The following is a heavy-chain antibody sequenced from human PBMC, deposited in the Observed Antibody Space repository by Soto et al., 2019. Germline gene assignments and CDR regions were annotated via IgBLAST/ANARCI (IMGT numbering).Heavy chain of an antibody. Sequence: XATLSLTCTVSGGSISSSGYYWGWIRQPPGKGLEWIGSIYYSGSTYYNPSLKSRVTISVDTSKNQFSLKLSSVTAADTAVYYCGANMVRGVIISWFDPWGQGTLVTVSS. J-gene: IGHJ5*02. CDR1: GGSISSSGYY. CDR2: IYYSGST. CDR3: GANMVRGVIISWFDP. V-gene: IGHV4-39*01. D-gene: IGHD3-10*01.